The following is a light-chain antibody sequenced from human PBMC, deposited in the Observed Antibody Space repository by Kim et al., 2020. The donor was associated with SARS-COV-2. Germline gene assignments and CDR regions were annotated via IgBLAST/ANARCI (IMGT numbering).Light chain of an antibody. J-gene: IGLJ3*02. CDR1: GRDVGYYDY. CDR2: EVD. Sequence: QSALTQPPSASGSPGQSVTISCAGTGRDVGYYDYVSWYQQHPGKAPKLVLYEVDKRPSGVPDRFSGSKSANTASLTVSGLQDEDEADYYCSSYTGSNNFEVFGGGTQLTVL. CDR3: SSYTGSNNFEV. V-gene: IGLV2-8*01.